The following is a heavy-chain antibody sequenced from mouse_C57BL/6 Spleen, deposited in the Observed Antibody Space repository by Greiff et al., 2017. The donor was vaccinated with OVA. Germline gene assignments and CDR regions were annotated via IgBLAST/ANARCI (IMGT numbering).Heavy chain of an antibody. CDR1: GYSITSGYY. V-gene: IGHV3-6*01. J-gene: IGHJ1*03. Sequence: VQLQQSGPGLVKPSQSLSLTCSVTGYSITSGYYWNWIRQFPGNKLEWMGYISYDGSNNYNPSLKNRISITRDTSKNQFFLKLNSVTTEDTATYYCARANYYGSSYDWYFDVWGTGTTVTVSS. CDR3: ARANYYGSSYDWYFDV. D-gene: IGHD1-1*01. CDR2: ISYDGSN.